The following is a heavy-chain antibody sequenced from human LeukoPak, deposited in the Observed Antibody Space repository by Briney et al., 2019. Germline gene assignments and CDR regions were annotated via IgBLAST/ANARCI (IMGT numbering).Heavy chain of an antibody. D-gene: IGHD3-10*01. J-gene: IGHJ4*02. CDR2: IKNKNEGETT. Sequence: GGSLRLSCAVSGFTFNNVWMNWVRQAPGKGLEWVARIKNKNEGETTDYAAPVKGRFTISRDDSKAILFLQMNSLNIDDTATYYCTTGIDVGGGYWGQGTLVSVSS. CDR1: GFTFNNVW. CDR3: TTGIDVGGGY. V-gene: IGHV3-15*07.